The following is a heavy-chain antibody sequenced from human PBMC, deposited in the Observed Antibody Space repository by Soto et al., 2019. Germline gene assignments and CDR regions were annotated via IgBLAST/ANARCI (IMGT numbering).Heavy chain of an antibody. D-gene: IGHD2-2*01. Sequence: GGSLRLSCAASGFTFSSYSMNWVRQAPGKGLEWVSSISSSSSYIYYADSVKGRFTISRDNAKNSLYLQMNSLRAEDTAVYYCARDPPAAPYNWFDPWGQGTLVTVSS. CDR1: GFTFSSYS. V-gene: IGHV3-21*01. CDR3: ARDPPAAPYNWFDP. J-gene: IGHJ5*02. CDR2: ISSSSSYI.